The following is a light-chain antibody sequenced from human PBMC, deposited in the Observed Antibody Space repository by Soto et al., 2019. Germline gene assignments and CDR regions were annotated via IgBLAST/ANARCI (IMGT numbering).Light chain of an antibody. CDR2: GPS. V-gene: IGKV3-15*01. CDR3: HQYNDWPPA. Sequence: EIGVTQSPATLSVSPGERATLSCRASQSVSDKLAWYQQKPGQAPRLLIYGPSTRASGIPARFSGSGYGRDFTLTISSLQSEDYGVYYCHQYNDWPPAFGQGTKVEIK. J-gene: IGKJ1*01. CDR1: QSVSDK.